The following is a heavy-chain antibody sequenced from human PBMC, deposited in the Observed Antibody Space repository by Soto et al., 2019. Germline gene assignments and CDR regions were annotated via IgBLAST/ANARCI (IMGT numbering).Heavy chain of an antibody. V-gene: IGHV4-39*01. Sequence: KPSETLSLTCGVSGDSISSSTYYWAWIRQPPGKGLEWIGSIYKSGTSYYNPSLKSRVTLSVDTSKNQFSLKLSSVTAADTAVYHCARHDAFCGGECNFDYWGQGTLVTVSS. CDR3: ARHDAFCGGECNFDY. CDR1: GDSISSSTYY. J-gene: IGHJ4*02. CDR2: IYKSGTS. D-gene: IGHD2-21*01.